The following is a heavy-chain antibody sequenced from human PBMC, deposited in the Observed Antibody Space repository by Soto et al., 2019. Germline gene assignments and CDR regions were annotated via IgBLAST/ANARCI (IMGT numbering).Heavy chain of an antibody. CDR1: GFPFSSYA. CDR2: ISGGGNDR. Sequence: GGSLRLSCAASGFPFSSYAMSWVRQTPEKGLEWVAGISGGGNDRYYADFVQGRFTFSSDNSRNILYLQMNSLRADETAMYFCPRSFFMVDPDHEPFDYWGQGTIVTVSA. CDR3: PRSFFMVDPDHEPFDY. J-gene: IGHJ4*02. V-gene: IGHV3-23*01. D-gene: IGHD2-15*01.